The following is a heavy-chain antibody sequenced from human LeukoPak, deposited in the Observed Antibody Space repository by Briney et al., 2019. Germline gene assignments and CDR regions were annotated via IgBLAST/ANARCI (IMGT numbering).Heavy chain of an antibody. CDR2: IHRGGTT. D-gene: IGHD6-6*01. CDR3: ARVDGGQSI. Sequence: GGSLRLSCAASGFTVSNNYMSWVRQARGKGLEWVSLIHRGGTTYYADSVKGRFTISRDNSKNTLYFQMNSLRAEDTAVYYCARVDGGQSIWGQGTLVTVSS. J-gene: IGHJ4*02. V-gene: IGHV3-53*01. CDR1: GFTVSNNY.